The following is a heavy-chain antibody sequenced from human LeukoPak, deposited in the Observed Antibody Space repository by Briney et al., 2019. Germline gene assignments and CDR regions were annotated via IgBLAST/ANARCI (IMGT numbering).Heavy chain of an antibody. CDR3: AREMHIVVVTAIYYYGMDV. D-gene: IGHD2-21*02. J-gene: IGHJ6*02. Sequence: ASVKVSCKASGGTFSSYAISWVRQAPGQGLEWMGIINPSGGSTSYAQKFQGRVTMTRDTSTSTVYMELSSLRSEDTAVYYCAREMHIVVVTAIYYYGMDVWGQGTTVTVSS. CDR1: GGTFSSYA. V-gene: IGHV1-46*01. CDR2: INPSGGST.